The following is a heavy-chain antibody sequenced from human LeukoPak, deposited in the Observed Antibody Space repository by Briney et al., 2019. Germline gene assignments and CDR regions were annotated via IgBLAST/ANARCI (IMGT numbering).Heavy chain of an antibody. Sequence: GGSLRLSCAASGFTFGDYWMTWVRQAPGKGLEWVTNIKQDGSEKHYVDSVKGRFTISRDNAKNSLYLQMNSLRDEDTAVYYCARDARIVGATTIDYWGQGTLVIVSS. J-gene: IGHJ4*02. CDR3: ARDARIVGATTIDY. D-gene: IGHD1-26*01. CDR2: IKQDGSEK. V-gene: IGHV3-7*01. CDR1: GFTFGDYW.